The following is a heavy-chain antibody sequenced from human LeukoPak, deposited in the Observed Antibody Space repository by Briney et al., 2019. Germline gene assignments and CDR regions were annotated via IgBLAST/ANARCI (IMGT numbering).Heavy chain of an antibody. D-gene: IGHD6-6*01. Sequence: SETLSLTCTVSGGSISSYYWSWIRQPPGKGLEWIGYIYYSGSTNYNPSLKSRVTISVDTSKNQFSLKLSSVTAADTAVYYCAREEQLVLLFYWGQGTLVTVSS. CDR1: GGSISSYY. V-gene: IGHV4-59*01. J-gene: IGHJ4*02. CDR3: AREEQLVLLFY. CDR2: IYYSGST.